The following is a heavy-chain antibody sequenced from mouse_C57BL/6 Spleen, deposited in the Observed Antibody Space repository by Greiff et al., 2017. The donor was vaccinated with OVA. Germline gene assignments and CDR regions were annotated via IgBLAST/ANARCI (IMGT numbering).Heavy chain of an antibody. CDR3: ASHYGSSPPYAMDY. D-gene: IGHD1-1*01. CDR1: GYTFTSYW. Sequence: VQLQQPGAELVKPGASVKLSCKASGYTFTSYWMHWVKQRPGRGLEWIGRIDPNSGGTKYNEKFKSKATLTVDKPSSTAYMQLSSLTSEDSAVYYCASHYGSSPPYAMDYWGQGTSVTVSS. V-gene: IGHV1-72*01. J-gene: IGHJ4*01. CDR2: IDPNSGGT.